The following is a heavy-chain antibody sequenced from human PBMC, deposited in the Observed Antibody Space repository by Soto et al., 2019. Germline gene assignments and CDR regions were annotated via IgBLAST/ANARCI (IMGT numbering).Heavy chain of an antibody. D-gene: IGHD6-19*01. CDR1: GGAFSIYA. J-gene: IGHJ5*02. Sequence: GASLKGSCKASGGAFSIYAISWLRQAPGQGLEWMGGIIPIFGTANYAQKFQGRVTITADESTSTAYMELSSLRSEDTAVYYSAREENSSGWYGVDPWGQGTLVTVSS. CDR3: AREENSSGWYGVDP. CDR2: IIPIFGTA. V-gene: IGHV1-69*13.